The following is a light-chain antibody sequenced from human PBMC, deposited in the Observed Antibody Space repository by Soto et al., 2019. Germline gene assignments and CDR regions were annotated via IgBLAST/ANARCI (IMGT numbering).Light chain of an antibody. J-gene: IGLJ1*01. CDR1: SSNIGTGYD. V-gene: IGLV1-40*01. CDR2: GNS. CDR3: QSFDSSRFYV. Sequence: QSVLTQPPSVSGAPGQRVTISCTGSSSNIGTGYDVHWYQQLPGTAPKLLIYGNSNRPSGVPDRFSGSKSGTSASLAITGIQAEDEADYYCQSFDSSRFYVFGTGTKVTVL.